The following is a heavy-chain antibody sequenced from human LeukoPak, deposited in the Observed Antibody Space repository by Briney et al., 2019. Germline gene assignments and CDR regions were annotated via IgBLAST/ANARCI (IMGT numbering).Heavy chain of an antibody. D-gene: IGHD1-26*01. CDR2: ISVSGGSS. Sequence: GGSLRLPCAASGFTFAGYAMSWVRQAPGKGLEWVSAISVSGGSSYYADSVKGRFTISRDNSKNTLFLQMNSLRAEDTAVYYCANGGILGTTHFDYWGQGTLVTVSS. CDR3: ANGGILGTTHFDY. CDR1: GFTFAGYA. V-gene: IGHV3-23*01. J-gene: IGHJ4*02.